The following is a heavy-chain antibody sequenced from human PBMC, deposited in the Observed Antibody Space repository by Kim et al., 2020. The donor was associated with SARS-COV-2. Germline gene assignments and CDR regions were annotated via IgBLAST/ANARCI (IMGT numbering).Heavy chain of an antibody. D-gene: IGHD6-19*01. V-gene: IGHV3-33*01. CDR3: ARERIAVAGFDY. J-gene: IGHJ4*02. Sequence: YYADSGKGRFTISRDNSKNTLYLQMNSLRAEDTAVYYCARERIAVAGFDYWGQGTLVTVSS.